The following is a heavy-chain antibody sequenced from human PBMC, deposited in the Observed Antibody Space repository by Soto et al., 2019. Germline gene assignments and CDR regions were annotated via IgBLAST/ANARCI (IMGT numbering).Heavy chain of an antibody. CDR3: GKGRKGYTSSWSVD. CDR1: GGSFSGYY. D-gene: IGHD6-13*01. V-gene: IGHV4-34*01. CDR2: INHSGYN. J-gene: IGHJ4*02. Sequence: SETLSLTCAVYGGSFSGYYWTWIRQPPGKGLEWIGEINHSGYNNYNLSLKGRVTISVDTSKNQLTLKLSSVAAAVSVVYCGGKGRKGYTSSWSVDWGQGTLVTVSS.